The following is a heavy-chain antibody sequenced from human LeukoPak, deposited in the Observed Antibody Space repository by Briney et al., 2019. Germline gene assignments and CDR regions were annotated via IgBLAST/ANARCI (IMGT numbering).Heavy chain of an antibody. CDR2: ISYDGSNK. CDR3: ARDKGDYDTSGSLFVF. Sequence: GGSLRLSCAASGFTFSSYAMHWVRQAPGKGLEWVAVISYDGSNKYYADSVKGRFTISRDNAKNSLYLQMNGLRAEDTAVYYCARDKGDYDTSGSLFVFGGQGTLVTVSS. CDR1: GFTFSSYA. V-gene: IGHV3-30-3*01. J-gene: IGHJ4*02. D-gene: IGHD3-22*01.